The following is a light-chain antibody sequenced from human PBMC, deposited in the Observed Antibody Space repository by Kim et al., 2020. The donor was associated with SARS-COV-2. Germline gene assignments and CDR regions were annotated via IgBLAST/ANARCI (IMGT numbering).Light chain of an antibody. J-gene: IGLJ2*01. Sequence: SVSPGQTATITCSGDKLGDKYVCWYQHKPGQSPLLVVYEDTKRPSGIPGRFSGSNSGNTASLTISGTQAVDEADYYCQAWDSSIVIFGGGTQLTVL. CDR1: KLGDKY. CDR3: QAWDSSIVI. V-gene: IGLV3-1*01. CDR2: EDT.